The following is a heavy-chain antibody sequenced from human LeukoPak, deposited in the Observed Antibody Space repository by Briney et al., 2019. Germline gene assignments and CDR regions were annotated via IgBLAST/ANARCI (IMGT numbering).Heavy chain of an antibody. Sequence: GGSLRLSCAASGFTFSRSWMHWVRQGPGKGLEWVSAISGSGGSTYYADSVKGRFTISRDNSKNTLYLQMNSLRAEDTAVYYCAKERLLHFDYWGQGTLVTVSS. D-gene: IGHD2-15*01. CDR1: GFTFSRSW. CDR2: ISGSGGST. J-gene: IGHJ4*02. CDR3: AKERLLHFDY. V-gene: IGHV3-23*01.